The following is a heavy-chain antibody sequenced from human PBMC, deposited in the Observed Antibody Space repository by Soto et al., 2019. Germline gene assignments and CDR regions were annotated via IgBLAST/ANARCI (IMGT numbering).Heavy chain of an antibody. D-gene: IGHD2-8*01. Sequence: QVLLVQSGAEMKQPGSSGSVSCRASGDSFTNYAFTWVRQAPGQGPEWLGGIILALGTPHYSQRFQGRLTITADESSSTVYMELGSLRLDDTAVYYCGRYCTNTKCRGGYYLDLWGQGTLLTVSS. V-gene: IGHV1-69*01. CDR3: GRYCTNTKCRGGYYLDL. J-gene: IGHJ5*02. CDR2: IILALGTP. CDR1: GDSFTNYA.